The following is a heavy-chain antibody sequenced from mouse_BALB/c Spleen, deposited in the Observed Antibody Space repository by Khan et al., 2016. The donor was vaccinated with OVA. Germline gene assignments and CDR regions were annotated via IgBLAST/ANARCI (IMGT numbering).Heavy chain of an antibody. V-gene: IGHV5-6*01. CDR3: ARVDYDYDSEGLDY. J-gene: IGHJ3*01. CDR1: GFTFSTYG. D-gene: IGHD2-4*01. CDR2: ISSGGSYT. Sequence: EVELVESGGDLVKPEGSLKLSCAASGFTFSTYGMSWVRQTPDKRLEWVATISSGGSYTYYPDSVPGRFTISRDNAKNTLYLLMSSLKSEDTAMFYCARVDYDYDSEGLDYWGQGTLVTVSA.